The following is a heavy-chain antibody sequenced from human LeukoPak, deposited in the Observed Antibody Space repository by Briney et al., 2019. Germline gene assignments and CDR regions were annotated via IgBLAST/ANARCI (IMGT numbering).Heavy chain of an antibody. CDR1: GGSISSGGYS. CDR2: IYHSGST. Sequence: SETLSLTCAVSGGSISSGGYSWSWIRQPPGKGPEWIGYIYHSGSTYYNPSLKSRVTISVDRSKNQFSLKLSSATAADTAVYYCARGGPDLDYWGQGTLVTVSS. J-gene: IGHJ4*02. CDR3: ARGGPDLDY. V-gene: IGHV4-30-2*01.